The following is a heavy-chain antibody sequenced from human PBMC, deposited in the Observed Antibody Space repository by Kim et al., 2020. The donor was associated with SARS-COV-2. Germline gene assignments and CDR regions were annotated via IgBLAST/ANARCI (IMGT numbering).Heavy chain of an antibody. J-gene: IGHJ6*02. Sequence: GGSLRLSCAASGFTFSSYWMSWVRQAPGKGLEWVANIKQDGSEKYYVDSVKGRFTISRDNAKNSLYLQMNSLRAEDTAVYYCARDQAAAGTDYYYGMDVWGQGTTVTVSS. CDR1: GFTFSSYW. V-gene: IGHV3-7*01. CDR3: ARDQAAAGTDYYYGMDV. CDR2: IKQDGSEK. D-gene: IGHD6-13*01.